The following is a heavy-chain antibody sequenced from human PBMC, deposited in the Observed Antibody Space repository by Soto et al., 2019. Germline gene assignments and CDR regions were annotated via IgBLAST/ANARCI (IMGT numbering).Heavy chain of an antibody. D-gene: IGHD6-13*01. Sequence: GGSLRLSCAASGFTFSSYAMSWVRQAPGKGLEWVSAISGSGGSTYYADSVKGRFTISRDNSKNTLYLQMNSLRAEDTAVYYCAKRGGSSWYTFTNYYYYMDVWGKGTTVTVSS. CDR3: AKRGGSSWYTFTNYYYYMDV. CDR2: ISGSGGST. J-gene: IGHJ6*03. V-gene: IGHV3-23*01. CDR1: GFTFSSYA.